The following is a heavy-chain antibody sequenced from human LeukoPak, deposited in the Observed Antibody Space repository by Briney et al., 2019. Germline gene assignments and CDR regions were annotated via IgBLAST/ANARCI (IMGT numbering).Heavy chain of an antibody. CDR3: ARDSDSSGYAY. CDR1: GFTFSHYY. CDR2: IKSDGSAQ. D-gene: IGHD3-22*01. Sequence: PGGSLRLSCAASGFTFSHYYMSWVRQAPGKGLEWVATIKSDGSAQYYVDSVKGRFTISRDNAKNSLFLQINSLRAEDTAVYYCARDSDSSGYAYWGQGTLVTVSS. V-gene: IGHV3-7*01. J-gene: IGHJ4*02.